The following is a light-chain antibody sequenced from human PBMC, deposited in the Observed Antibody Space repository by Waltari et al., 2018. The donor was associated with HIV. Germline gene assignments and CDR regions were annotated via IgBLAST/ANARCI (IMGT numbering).Light chain of an antibody. Sequence: QTVVTQEPSFSVSPGGTVTLTCGLSSGSVSTSYYLSWYQPTPGQAPRTLIYSTNTRSSGVPDRFSGSILGNKAALTITGAQADDESDYYCVLYMGSGIWVFGGGTKLTVL. CDR3: VLYMGSGIWV. V-gene: IGLV8-61*01. J-gene: IGLJ3*02. CDR1: SGSVSTSYY. CDR2: STN.